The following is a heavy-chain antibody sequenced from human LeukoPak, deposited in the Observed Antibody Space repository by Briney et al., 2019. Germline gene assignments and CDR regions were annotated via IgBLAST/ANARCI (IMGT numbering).Heavy chain of an antibody. V-gene: IGHV3-21*01. D-gene: IGHD3-9*01. Sequence: GGSLRLSCAASGFTFSSYSMNWVRQAPGKGLEWVSSISSSSSYIYYADSVEGRFTISRDNAKNSLYLQMNSLRAEDTAVYYCARVRGYDILTPLDYWGQGTLVTVSS. J-gene: IGHJ4*02. CDR3: ARVRGYDILTPLDY. CDR1: GFTFSSYS. CDR2: ISSSSSYI.